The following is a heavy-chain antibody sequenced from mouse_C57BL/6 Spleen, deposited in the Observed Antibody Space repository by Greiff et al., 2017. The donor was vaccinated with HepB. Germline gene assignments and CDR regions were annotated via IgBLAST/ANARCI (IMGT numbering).Heavy chain of an antibody. D-gene: IGHD1-1*01. CDR3: ARGGSYFDV. V-gene: IGHV1-42*01. CDR2: INPSTGGT. Sequence: EVQLQQSGPELVKPGASVKISCKASGYSFTGYYMNWVKQSPEKSLEWIGEINPSTGGTTYNQKFKAKATLTVDKSSSTAYMQLKSLTSEDSAVYYCARGGSYFDVWGTGTTVTVSS. CDR1: GYSFTGYY. J-gene: IGHJ1*03.